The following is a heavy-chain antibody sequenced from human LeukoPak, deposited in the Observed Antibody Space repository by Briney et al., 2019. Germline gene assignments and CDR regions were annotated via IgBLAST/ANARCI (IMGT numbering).Heavy chain of an antibody. CDR3: ARDLRAYCGGDCPFDY. CDR1: GFTFSSYS. Sequence: GGSLRLSCAASGFTFSSYSMNWVRQAPGKGLEWVSSISSSSSYIYCADSVKGRFTISRDNAKNSLYLQMNSLRAEDTAVYYCARDLRAYCGGDCPFDYWGQGTLVTVSS. J-gene: IGHJ4*02. CDR2: ISSSSSYI. D-gene: IGHD2-21*01. V-gene: IGHV3-21*01.